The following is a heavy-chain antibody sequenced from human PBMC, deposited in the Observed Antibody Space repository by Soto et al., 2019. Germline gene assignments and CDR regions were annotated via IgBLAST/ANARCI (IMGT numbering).Heavy chain of an antibody. Sequence: QVQLVQSGAEVKKPGSSVKVSCKASGGTFSSYAISWVRQAPGQGLEWMGGIIPIFGTANYAQKFQGRVTITADESTSTAYMELSSASEEDTAVYYCAKPKYGYYYGMDVWGQGTTVTVSS. CDR3: AKPKYGYYYGMDV. V-gene: IGHV1-69*01. J-gene: IGHJ6*02. CDR2: IIPIFGTA. D-gene: IGHD3-10*01. CDR1: GGTFSSYA.